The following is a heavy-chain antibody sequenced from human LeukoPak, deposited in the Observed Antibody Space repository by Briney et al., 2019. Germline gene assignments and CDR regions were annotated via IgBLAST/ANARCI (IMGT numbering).Heavy chain of an antibody. CDR2: IYYSGST. CDR3: ARDRDGYLYYFDY. CDR1: GGSISSYY. Sequence: PSETLSLTCTVSGGSISSYYWSWIRHPPGKGLEWIGYIYYSGSTNYNPSLKSRVTISVDTSKNQFSLKLSSVTAADTAVYYCARDRDGYLYYFDYWGQGTLVTASS. J-gene: IGHJ4*02. V-gene: IGHV4-59*01. D-gene: IGHD5-24*01.